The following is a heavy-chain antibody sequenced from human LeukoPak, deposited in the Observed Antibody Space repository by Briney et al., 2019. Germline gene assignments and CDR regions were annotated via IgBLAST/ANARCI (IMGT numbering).Heavy chain of an antibody. V-gene: IGHV1-69*13. CDR2: IIPIFGTA. D-gene: IGHD3-10*01. CDR1: GYTFTGYY. CDR3: ARDIGYSSGSLDLDY. Sequence: GASVKVSCKASGYTFTGYYMHWVRQAPGQGLEWMGGIIPIFGTANYAQKFQGRVTITADESTSTAYMELSSLRSEDTAVYYCARDIGYSSGSLDLDYWGQGTLVTVSS. J-gene: IGHJ4*02.